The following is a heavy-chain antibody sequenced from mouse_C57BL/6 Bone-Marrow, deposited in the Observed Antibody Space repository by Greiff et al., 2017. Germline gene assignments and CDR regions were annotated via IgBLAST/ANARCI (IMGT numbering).Heavy chain of an antibody. CDR1: GYTFTSYW. V-gene: IGHV1-55*01. CDR3: ASPLSTMVTTRGFAY. CDR2: IYPGSGST. J-gene: IGHJ3*01. D-gene: IGHD2-2*01. Sequence: QVQLQQPGAELVKPGASVKMSCTASGYTFTSYWITWVKQRPGQGLEWIGDIYPGSGSTNYNEKFKSKATLTVDTSSSTAYMQLSSLTSEDSAVYYCASPLSTMVTTRGFAYWGQGTLVTVSA.